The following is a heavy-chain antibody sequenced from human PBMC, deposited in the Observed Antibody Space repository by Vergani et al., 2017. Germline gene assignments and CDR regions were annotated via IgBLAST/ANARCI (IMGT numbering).Heavy chain of an antibody. Sequence: QVQLQQWGAGLLKPSETLSLTCAVYGGSFSGYYWSWIRQPPGKGLEWIGEINHSGSTNYNPSLKSRVTISLDTSKNQFSLKLSSVTAADTAVYYCAREDYDSSGYYSWGQGTLVTVSS. V-gene: IGHV4-34*02. D-gene: IGHD3-22*01. CDR1: GGSFSGYY. J-gene: IGHJ4*02. CDR3: AREDYDSSGYYS. CDR2: INHSGST.